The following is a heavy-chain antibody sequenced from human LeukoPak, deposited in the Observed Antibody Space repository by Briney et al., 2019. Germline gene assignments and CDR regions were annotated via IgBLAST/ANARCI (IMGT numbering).Heavy chain of an antibody. V-gene: IGHV5-51*01. J-gene: IGHJ4*02. D-gene: IGHD5-18*01. Sequence: GESLKISCKGSGYKFTNYWIGRVRQMPGKGLEWMGIIYPGGSDTRYNPSFQGQVTISADRSFSTAYLQWSSLKASDTAIYYCARLLSHGYGPNRYFDYWGQGTLVTVSS. CDR1: GYKFTNYW. CDR2: IYPGGSDT. CDR3: ARLLSHGYGPNRYFDY.